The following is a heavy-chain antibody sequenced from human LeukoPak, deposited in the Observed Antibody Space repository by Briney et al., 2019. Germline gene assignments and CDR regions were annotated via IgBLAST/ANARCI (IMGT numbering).Heavy chain of an antibody. CDR1: GYTFTGYY. CDR3: ARGAINNFWSGYHKNWFDP. V-gene: IGHV1-2*02. J-gene: IGHJ5*02. CDR2: INPNSGGT. Sequence: AASVKVSCKASGYTFTGYYMHWVRQAPGQGLEWMGWINPNSGGTNYAQKFQGRVTMTRDTSISTAYMELSRLRSDDTAVYYCARGAINNFWSGYHKNWFDPWGQGTLVTVSS. D-gene: IGHD3-3*01.